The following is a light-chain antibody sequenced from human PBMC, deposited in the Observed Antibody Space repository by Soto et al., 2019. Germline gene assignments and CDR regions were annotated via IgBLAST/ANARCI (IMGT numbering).Light chain of an antibody. CDR1: QSVGSA. V-gene: IGKV3-15*01. CDR3: QQYNAWPIT. J-gene: IGKJ5*01. CDR2: GAS. Sequence: PGQTATLSCRASQSVGSAFGWYQQKPGQAPRLLIYGASTRAAGIPARFRGGGSGADFTLTITSLQSEDFAIYYCQQYNAWPITFGQGTRLEIK.